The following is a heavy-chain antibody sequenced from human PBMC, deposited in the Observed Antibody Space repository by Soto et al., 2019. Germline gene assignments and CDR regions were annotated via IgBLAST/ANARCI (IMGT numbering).Heavy chain of an antibody. V-gene: IGHV3-23*01. Sequence: GGSLRLACAASGFTFSNYAMSWVRQAPGKGLEWVSAISGSGGSTYYADSVKGRFTISRDNAKNKLYLQMNSLRVEDTAVYYCTRDRGYPDSFDLWAQGTMVTGSS. CDR1: GFTFSNYA. CDR3: TRDRGYPDSFDL. J-gene: IGHJ3*01. CDR2: ISGSGGST. D-gene: IGHD3-10*01.